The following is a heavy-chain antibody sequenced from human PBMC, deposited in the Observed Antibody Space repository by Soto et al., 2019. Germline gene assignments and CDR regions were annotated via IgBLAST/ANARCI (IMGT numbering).Heavy chain of an antibody. D-gene: IGHD5-12*01. CDR2: IHYSGST. J-gene: IGHJ6*02. Sequence: QVQLQESGPKLVKPSETLSLTCTVSGASISTFFWTWIRRPPGKGLEWIGYIHYSGSTTYNPSLEGRVSMSLATSKNQFSLKLSSVTAADTAVYFCARSYSGYDMSHFEKPYYYGWDVWGQGTSVTVS. CDR3: ARSYSGYDMSHFEKPYYYGWDV. V-gene: IGHV4-59*01. CDR1: GASISTFF.